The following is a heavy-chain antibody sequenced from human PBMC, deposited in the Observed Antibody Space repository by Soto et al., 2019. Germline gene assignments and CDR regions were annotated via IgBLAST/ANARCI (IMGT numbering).Heavy chain of an antibody. V-gene: IGHV1-69*01. D-gene: IGHD3-10*01. CDR3: ALGTMVRRVIRWFET. Sequence: CVXVAFKSSLGSFSSYAIICCRQAPGQGLDGMGWIIPIFGTANYAQKFQGRVTITADESTSTAYMELSSLRSEDTAVYYCALGTMVRRVIRWFETWGQGTLVTVYS. CDR2: IIPIFGTA. J-gene: IGHJ5*02. CDR1: LGSFSSYA.